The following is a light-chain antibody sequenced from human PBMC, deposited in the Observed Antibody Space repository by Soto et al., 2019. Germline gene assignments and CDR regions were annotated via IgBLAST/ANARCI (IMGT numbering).Light chain of an antibody. CDR3: QQSSNWPIT. CDR1: QSVSNY. V-gene: IGKV3-11*01. Sequence: EIVLTQSPATLSLSPGERATLSCRASQSVSNYLAWYQQKPGQAPRLLIYGASNRATGIPARFSGSGSGTDFTLIISSLEPEDFAVYYCQQSSNWPITFGQGTRLEIK. CDR2: GAS. J-gene: IGKJ5*01.